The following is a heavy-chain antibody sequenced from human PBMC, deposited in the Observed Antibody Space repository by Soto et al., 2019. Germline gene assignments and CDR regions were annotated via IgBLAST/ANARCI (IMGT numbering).Heavy chain of an antibody. J-gene: IGHJ6*02. CDR2: ASHSGST. Sequence: SDTLSLTCVINDVSWSCYYWTWIRPAPGRGLEWIGEASHSGSTNYSPSLKSRVSISIDRSKKQFSLRLISVTAADTAVYYCARWPHAGEGSGHAYYIGLDVWGQGTMVNVSS. CDR3: ARWPHAGEGSGHAYYIGLDV. D-gene: IGHD1-26*01. V-gene: IGHV4-34*01. CDR1: DVSWSCYY.